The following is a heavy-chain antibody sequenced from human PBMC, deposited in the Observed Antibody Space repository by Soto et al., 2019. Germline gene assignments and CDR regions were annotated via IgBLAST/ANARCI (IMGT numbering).Heavy chain of an antibody. J-gene: IGHJ4*02. CDR1: GGSISSYY. CDR3: ARSRVATFYFDY. Sequence: SKTLSLTCTVSGGSISSYYWSWIRQPPGKGLEWIGYIYYSGSTNYNPSLKSRVTISVDTSKNQFSLKLSSVTAADTAVYYCARSRVATFYFDYWGQGTLVTVSS. V-gene: IGHV4-59*01. CDR2: IYYSGST. D-gene: IGHD5-12*01.